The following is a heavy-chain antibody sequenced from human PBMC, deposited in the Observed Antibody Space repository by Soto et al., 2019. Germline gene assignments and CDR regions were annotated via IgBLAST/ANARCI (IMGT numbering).Heavy chain of an antibody. D-gene: IGHD2-2*01. J-gene: IGHJ4*02. CDR3: GRDGGYQRFDF. V-gene: IGHV1-46*03. CDR2: INPSGGDK. Sequence: QVQLVQSGAEVKKPGASVKVSCKASGYTFTSYYIHWVRQAPGQGLEWMGIINPSGGDKTYAQKFQGRVTMTRDTSTSTVYMELSSLRSEDTAVYYCGRDGGYQRFDFWGQGALVTVSS. CDR1: GYTFTSYY.